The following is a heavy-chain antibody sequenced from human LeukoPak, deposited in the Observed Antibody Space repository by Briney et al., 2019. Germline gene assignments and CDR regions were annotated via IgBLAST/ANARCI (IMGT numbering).Heavy chain of an antibody. D-gene: IGHD4-17*01. V-gene: IGHV4-30-2*01. CDR1: GGSISSGGYS. CDR2: IYHSGST. CDR3: ARDPYGDYGGAY. J-gene: IGHJ4*02. Sequence: SETLSLTCAVSGGSISSGGYSWSWIRQPPGKGLEWIGYIYHSGSTYYNPSLKSRVTISVDRSKNQFSLKLSSVTAADTAVYYCARDPYGDYGGAYWGQGTLVTVSS.